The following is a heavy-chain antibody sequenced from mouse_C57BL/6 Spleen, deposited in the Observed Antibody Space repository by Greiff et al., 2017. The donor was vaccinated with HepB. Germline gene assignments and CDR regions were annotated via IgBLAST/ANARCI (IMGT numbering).Heavy chain of an antibody. CDR3: ARTDYYGSSYVYWYFDV. CDR2: IYPGDGDT. Sequence: VQLQQSGAELVKPGASVKISCKASGYAFSSYWMNWVKQRPGKGLEWIGQIYPGDGDTTYNGKFKGKATLTADKSSSTAYMQLSSLTSEDSAVYFCARTDYYGSSYVYWYFDVWGTGTTVTVSS. V-gene: IGHV1-80*01. CDR1: GYAFSSYW. J-gene: IGHJ1*03. D-gene: IGHD1-1*01.